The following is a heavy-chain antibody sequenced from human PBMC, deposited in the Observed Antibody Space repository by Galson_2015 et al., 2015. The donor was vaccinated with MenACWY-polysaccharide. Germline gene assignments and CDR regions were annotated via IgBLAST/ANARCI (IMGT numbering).Heavy chain of an antibody. V-gene: IGHV1-69*13. J-gene: IGHJ5*02. CDR1: GGTFSSYA. CDR2: IIPIFGTA. D-gene: IGHD4-11*01. Sequence: SVKVSCKASGGTFSSYAISWVRQAPGQGLEWMGGIIPIFGTANYAQKFQGRVTITADESTSTAYMELSSLRSEDTAVYYCARDRLAGSNYGWFDPWGQGTLVTVSS. CDR3: ARDRLAGSNYGWFDP.